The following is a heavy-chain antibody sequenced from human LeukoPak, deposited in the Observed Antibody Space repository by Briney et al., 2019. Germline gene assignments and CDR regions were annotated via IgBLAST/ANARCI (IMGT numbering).Heavy chain of an antibody. V-gene: IGHV3-9*03. D-gene: IGHD3-22*01. CDR3: AKSSGYYFYYFDY. CDR2: ISWNSGSI. J-gene: IGHJ4*02. Sequence: GRSLRLSCAASGFTFDDYAMHWVRQAPGKGLEWVSGISWNSGSIGYADSVKGRFTISRDNAKNSLYVQMNSLRAEDMALYYCAKSSGYYFYYFDYWGQGTLVTVSS. CDR1: GFTFDDYA.